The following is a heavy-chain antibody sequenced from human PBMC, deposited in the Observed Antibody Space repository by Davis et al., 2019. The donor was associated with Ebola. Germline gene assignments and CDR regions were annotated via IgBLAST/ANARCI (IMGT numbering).Heavy chain of an antibody. V-gene: IGHV4-34*01. J-gene: IGHJ6*02. CDR2: ISYSGST. CDR3: ARGSYYDTGGYYRGNYYSGMDV. D-gene: IGHD3-22*01. Sequence: PSETLSLTCAVYGDSFSGFHWTWIRQPPGKGLEWIGEISYSGSTKYNPSLKSRVTISLDTSNNQFSLKLTSVTATDTAVYYCARGSYYDTGGYYRGNYYSGMDVWGQGTTVTVSS. CDR1: GDSFSGFH.